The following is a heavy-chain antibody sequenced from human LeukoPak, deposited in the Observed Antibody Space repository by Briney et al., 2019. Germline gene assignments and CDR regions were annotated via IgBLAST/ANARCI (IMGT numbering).Heavy chain of an antibody. CDR2: ISSSSSYI. CDR3: ARDSSGWTRFDY. J-gene: IGHJ4*02. V-gene: IGHV3-21*01. Sequence: GGSLRLSCAASGFTFSSYSMNWVRQAPGKGLEWVSSISSSSSYIYYADSVKGRFTISRDNAKNSLYLQMNSLRAEDTAVYYCARDSSGWTRFDYWGQGTLVTASS. CDR1: GFTFSSYS. D-gene: IGHD6-19*01.